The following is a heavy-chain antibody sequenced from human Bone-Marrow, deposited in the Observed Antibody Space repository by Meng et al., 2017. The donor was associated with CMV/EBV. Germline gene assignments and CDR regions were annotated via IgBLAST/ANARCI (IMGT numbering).Heavy chain of an antibody. CDR1: GFTFSSYS. V-gene: IGHV3-21*01. J-gene: IGHJ5*02. Sequence: GGSLRLSCAASGFTFSSYSMNWVRQAPGKGLEWVSSISSSSNHIYYADSMKGRFTISRDNAKNSLYLQMNSLRAEDTAVYYCVQGGYQRGDAWGQGTLVTVSS. D-gene: IGHD2-15*01. CDR2: ISSSSNHI. CDR3: VQGGYQRGDA.